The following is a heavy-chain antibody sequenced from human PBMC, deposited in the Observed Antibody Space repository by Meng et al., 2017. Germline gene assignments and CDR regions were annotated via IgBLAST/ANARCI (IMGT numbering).Heavy chain of an antibody. J-gene: IGHJ3*02. CDR2: IYYSGST. Sequence: ARLQESGPGLLKPSQTLSVTGTASGGSISSGGYYWSWIRQHPGKGLEWIGYIYYSGSTYYTPSLKSLVTISVDTSKNQFSLKLSSVTAADTAVYYCARTVTSLVLDIWGQGTMVTVSS. CDR3: ARTVTSLVLDI. V-gene: IGHV4-31*01. CDR1: GGSISSGGYY. D-gene: IGHD4-17*01.